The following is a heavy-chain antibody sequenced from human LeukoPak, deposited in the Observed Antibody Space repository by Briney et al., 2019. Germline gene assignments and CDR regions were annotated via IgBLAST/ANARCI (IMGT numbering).Heavy chain of an antibody. CDR1: GGSVINTNW. CDR2: VHLDGRT. Sequence: PSETLSLTCGVSGGSVINTNWWTWVRQPPGKGLEWIGEVHLDGRTNYNPSLESRLTMSVDVSENQVSLKLTSVTAADTAVYYCARIVTGYCGSSGCRSRHFDYWGQGTLVTVSS. J-gene: IGHJ4*02. D-gene: IGHD2-2*01. CDR3: ARIVTGYCGSSGCRSRHFDY. V-gene: IGHV4-4*02.